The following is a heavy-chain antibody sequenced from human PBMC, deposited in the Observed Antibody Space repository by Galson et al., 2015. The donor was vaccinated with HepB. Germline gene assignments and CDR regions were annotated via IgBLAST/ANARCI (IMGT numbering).Heavy chain of an antibody. CDR2: TSGSGRNT. V-gene: IGHV3-23*01. J-gene: IGHJ4*02. D-gene: IGHD7-27*01. CDR3: ALSTTELGIPFFFDY. CDR1: GFMFSSYA. Sequence: SLRLSCAASGFMFSSYALSWARQAPGKGLEWVSTTSGSGRNTYYADSVKDRFTISRHSSKNTLFLQVNSLRADDTAVYYCALSTTELGIPFFFDYWGQGTLVTVSS.